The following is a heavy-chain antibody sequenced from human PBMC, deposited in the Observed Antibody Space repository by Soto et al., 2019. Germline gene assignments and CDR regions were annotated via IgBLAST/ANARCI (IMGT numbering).Heavy chain of an antibody. D-gene: IGHD4-17*01. CDR3: EADYGDYYLEY. CDR1: GGSISSGGYY. V-gene: IGHV4-31*03. J-gene: IGHJ4*02. CDR2: IYYSVST. Sequence: SETLSLTCTVSGGSISSGGYYWSWIRQHPGKGLEWIGYIYYSVSTYYNPSLKGRVTISVDTSKNQLSLKLSSVTAADTAVYYCEADYGDYYLEYWGQGTMVTVSS.